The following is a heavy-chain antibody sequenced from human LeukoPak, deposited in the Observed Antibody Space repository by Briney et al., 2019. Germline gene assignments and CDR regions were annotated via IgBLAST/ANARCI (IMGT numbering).Heavy chain of an antibody. V-gene: IGHV1-2*02. Sequence: GASVKVSCKASGYTFTGYYMHWVRQAPGQGLEWMGWINPNSGGTNYAQKFQGRVTMTRDTSISTAYMELSSLRSDDTAVYYCARGETTGTTRHFDYWGQGTLVTVSS. CDR3: ARGETTGTTRHFDY. CDR2: INPNSGGT. CDR1: GYTFTGYY. D-gene: IGHD1/OR15-1a*01. J-gene: IGHJ4*02.